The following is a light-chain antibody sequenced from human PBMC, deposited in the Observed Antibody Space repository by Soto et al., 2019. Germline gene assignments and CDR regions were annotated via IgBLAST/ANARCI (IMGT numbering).Light chain of an antibody. J-gene: IGLJ1*01. CDR3: QSYDSSLLYV. CDR2: GNS. Sequence: QSVLTQPPSVSGAPGQRVTISCTGSSSNIGAGYDVHWYQQLPGTAPKLLIHGNSNRPSGDPDRFSGSKTGTPASLAITGLQAEDEADYYCQSYDSSLLYVFGTGTKVTVL. V-gene: IGLV1-40*01. CDR1: SSNIGAGYD.